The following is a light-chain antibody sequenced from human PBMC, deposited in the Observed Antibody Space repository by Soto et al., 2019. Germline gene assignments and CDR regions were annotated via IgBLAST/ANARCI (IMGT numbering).Light chain of an antibody. CDR2: GAS. Sequence: EIVLTQSPGTLSLSPGERATLSCRASQSVSSSYLAWYQQTPGQAPRLLIYGASSRTTGIPARFSGSGSGTDSTLTISRLETEVYAVYYCQHYCSSHLTFVGGTKVEIK. V-gene: IGKV3-20*01. J-gene: IGKJ4*01. CDR3: QHYCSSHLT. CDR1: QSVSSSY.